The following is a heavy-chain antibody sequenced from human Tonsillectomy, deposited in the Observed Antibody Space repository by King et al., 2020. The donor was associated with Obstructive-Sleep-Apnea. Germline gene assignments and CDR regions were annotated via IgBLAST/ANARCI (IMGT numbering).Heavy chain of an antibody. CDR1: GFTFSSYS. CDR2: ISSSSSNI. CDR3: ARGGLGWYAGEYDS. Sequence: VQLVESGGGLVQPGGSLRLSWAASGFTFSSYSMNWVRQAPGKGLEWVSYISSSSSNIYYADSVKGRFTISRDNAKNSLFLQMNSLRAEDTAVYYCARGGLGWYAGEYDSWGQGTLVTVSS. J-gene: IGHJ4*02. V-gene: IGHV3-48*04. D-gene: IGHD6-19*01.